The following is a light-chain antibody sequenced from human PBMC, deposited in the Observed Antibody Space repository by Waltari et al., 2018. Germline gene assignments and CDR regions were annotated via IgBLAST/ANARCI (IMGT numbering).Light chain of an antibody. CDR1: SSDIGLYNY. J-gene: IGLJ2*01. V-gene: IGLV2-14*03. CDR3: ASYTSSSLI. CDR2: DVS. Sequence: QSALTQPASVSGSPGQSITISCTGTSSDIGLYNYVSWYQQHPDRDPKLLIFDVSNRPSGVPNRFSGSKSGNTASLTITGFQAEDEADYYCASYTSSSLIFGGGTKLTVL.